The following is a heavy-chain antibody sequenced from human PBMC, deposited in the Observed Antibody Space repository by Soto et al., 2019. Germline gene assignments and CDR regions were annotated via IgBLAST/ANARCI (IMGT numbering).Heavy chain of an antibody. D-gene: IGHD3-16*02. CDR3: AKQADGISDYDYIWGSYRSGLDY. J-gene: IGHJ4*02. V-gene: IGHV3-23*01. Sequence: GGSLRLSCAASGFTFSSYAMSWVRQAPGKGLEWVSAISGSGGSTYYADSVKGRFTISRDNSKNTLYLQMNSLRAEDTAVYYCAKQADGISDYDYIWGSYRSGLDYWGQGTLVTVSS. CDR1: GFTFSSYA. CDR2: ISGSGGST.